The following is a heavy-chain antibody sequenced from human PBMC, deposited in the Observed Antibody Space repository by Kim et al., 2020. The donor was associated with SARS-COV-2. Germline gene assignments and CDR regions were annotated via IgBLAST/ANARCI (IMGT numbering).Heavy chain of an antibody. V-gene: IGHV3-73*01. Sequence: SVKGRFTISRDDSKNTSYRQMSSLKTEDTAVYFCTRVPGTPLAFWDAFDIWGQGTMVTVSS. D-gene: IGHD1-1*01. CDR3: TRVPGTPLAFWDAFDI. J-gene: IGHJ3*02.